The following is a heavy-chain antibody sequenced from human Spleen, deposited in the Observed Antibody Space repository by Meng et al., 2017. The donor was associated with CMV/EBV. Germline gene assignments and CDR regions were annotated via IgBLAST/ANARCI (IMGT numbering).Heavy chain of an antibody. V-gene: IGHV5-51*01. CDR3: ARHLCIDDSSGYYSDCAFDI. D-gene: IGHD3-22*01. J-gene: IGHJ3*02. CDR1: GYRFTDDW. CDR2: IYPGDSDT. Sequence: GGSLRLSCRGSGYRFTDDWIGWVRQMPGKGLEWMGIIYPGDSDTRYSPSFQGQVTISADKSISTAYLQWSSLKASDTAMYYCARHLCIDDSSGYYSDCAFDIWGQGTTVTVSS.